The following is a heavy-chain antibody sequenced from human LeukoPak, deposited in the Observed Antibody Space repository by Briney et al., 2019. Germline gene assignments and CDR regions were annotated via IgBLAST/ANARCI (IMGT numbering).Heavy chain of an antibody. CDR1: GGSFSGYY. Sequence: SETLSLTCAVYGGSFSGYYWSWIRQPPGRGLEWIGEINHSGSTYYIPSLKSRVTISLDTSRNQFSLKLNSVTAADTAVYYCAKSNGYGLVDIWGQGTMVTVSS. D-gene: IGHD3-10*01. V-gene: IGHV4-34*01. CDR2: INHSGST. J-gene: IGHJ3*02. CDR3: AKSNGYGLVDI.